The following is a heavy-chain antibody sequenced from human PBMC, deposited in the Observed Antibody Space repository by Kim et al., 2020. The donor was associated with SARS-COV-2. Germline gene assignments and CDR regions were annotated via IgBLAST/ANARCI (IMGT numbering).Heavy chain of an antibody. CDR1: GGSISSSSYY. D-gene: IGHD1-1*01. CDR2: IYYSGST. CDR3: ASWYNWMLAFDY. V-gene: IGHV4-39*07. J-gene: IGHJ4*02. Sequence: SETLSLTCTVSGGSISSSSYYWGWIRQPPGKGLEWIGSIYYSGSTYYNPSLKSRVTISVDTSKNQFSLKLSSVTAADTAVYYCASWYNWMLAFDYWGQGTLVTVSS.